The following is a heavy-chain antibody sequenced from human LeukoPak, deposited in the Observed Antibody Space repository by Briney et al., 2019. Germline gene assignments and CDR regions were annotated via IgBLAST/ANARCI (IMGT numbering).Heavy chain of an antibody. CDR2: VNTDGSST. V-gene: IGHV3-74*01. D-gene: IGHD5-12*01. CDR3: ARDDSTRGYSAYVPGVD. CDR1: GFTLGSYW. J-gene: IGHJ4*02. Sequence: GGSLRLSCAVSGFTLGSYWIHWVRQAPGQGLAWVSRVNTDGSSTTYAESVKGRFTISRDNSKNTLYLQMNSLRAEDTAVYYCARDDSTRGYSAYVPGVDWGQGTLVTVSS.